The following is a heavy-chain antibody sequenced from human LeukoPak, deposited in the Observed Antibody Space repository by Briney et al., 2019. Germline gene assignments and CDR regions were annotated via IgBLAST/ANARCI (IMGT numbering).Heavy chain of an antibody. D-gene: IGHD3-10*01. Sequence: PSETLSLTCAVYGESLSNYYWSWIRQPPGKGLEWIGEIHQSGRTGYNPSLKSRVIISIDTSKTQFSLNLSSVTATDTAVYYCARLSRFGEFPWGQGTLVTVSS. V-gene: IGHV4-34*01. CDR1: GESLSNYY. J-gene: IGHJ5*02. CDR2: IHQSGRT. CDR3: ARLSRFGEFP.